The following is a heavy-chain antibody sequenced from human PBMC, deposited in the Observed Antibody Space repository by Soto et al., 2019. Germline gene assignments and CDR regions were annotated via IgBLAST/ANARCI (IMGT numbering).Heavy chain of an antibody. Sequence: QLQLQESGPGLVKPSETLSLTCTVSGGSISSSSYYWGWIRQPPGKGLEWIGSIYYSGSTYYNPSLKSRVTISVDTSKNQFSLKLSSVTAADTAVYYCARRTVTYDDAFDIWGQGTMVTVSS. CDR1: GGSISSSSYY. V-gene: IGHV4-39*01. J-gene: IGHJ3*02. CDR3: ARRTVTYDDAFDI. D-gene: IGHD4-17*01. CDR2: IYYSGST.